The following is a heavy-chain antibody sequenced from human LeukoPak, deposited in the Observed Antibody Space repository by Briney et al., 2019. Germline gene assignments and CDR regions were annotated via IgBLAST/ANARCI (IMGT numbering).Heavy chain of an antibody. Sequence: GGSLRLSCAASGLSISNDWMSWVRQAPGEGLEWVARVKSKSAGETTDYAAPVKGRFTISRDDSKNTLYLQMNSLKTEDTAVYYCTLIQGWGSGSYYRDFWGQGTLVTVSS. V-gene: IGHV3-15*01. J-gene: IGHJ4*02. CDR3: TLIQGWGSGSYYRDF. CDR2: VKSKSAGETT. CDR1: GLSISNDW. D-gene: IGHD3-10*01.